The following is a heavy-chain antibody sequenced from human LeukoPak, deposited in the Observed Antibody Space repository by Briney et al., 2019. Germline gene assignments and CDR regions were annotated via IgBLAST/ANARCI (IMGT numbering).Heavy chain of an antibody. CDR2: ISGSGGST. CDR3: AKALSPRDSSGYTTEGVLDY. J-gene: IGHJ4*02. CDR1: GFTFSSYG. V-gene: IGHV3-23*01. Sequence: GGSLRLSCAASGFTFSSYGMSWVRQAPGKGLEWVSAISGSGGSTYYADSVKGRFTISRDNSKNTLYLQMNSLRAEDTAVYYCAKALSPRDSSGYTTEGVLDYWGQGTLVTVSS. D-gene: IGHD3-22*01.